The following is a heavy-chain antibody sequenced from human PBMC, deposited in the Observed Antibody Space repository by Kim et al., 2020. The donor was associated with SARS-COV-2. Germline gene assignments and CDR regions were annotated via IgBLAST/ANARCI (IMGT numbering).Heavy chain of an antibody. CDR3: AREVGATDYYYYGMDV. J-gene: IGHJ6*02. Sequence: GGSLRLSCAASGFTFSDYYMSWIRQAPGKGLEWVSYISSSGSTIYYADSVKGRFTISRDNAKNSLYLQMNSLRAEDTAVYYCAREVGATDYYYYGMDVWGQGTTVTVSS. V-gene: IGHV3-11*01. CDR2: ISSSGSTI. CDR1: GFTFSDYY. D-gene: IGHD1-26*01.